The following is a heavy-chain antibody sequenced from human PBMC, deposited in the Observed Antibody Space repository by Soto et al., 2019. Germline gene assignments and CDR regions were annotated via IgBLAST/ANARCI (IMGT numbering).Heavy chain of an antibody. V-gene: IGHV3-23*01. CDR1: GFTFSSYA. CDR2: ISGSGGST. D-gene: IGHD3-3*01. J-gene: IGHJ4*02. CDR3: AKGKVGRFLEWLLGY. Sequence: PGGALILSCAASGFTFSSYAMSWVRQAPGKGLEWVSAISGSGGSTYYADSVKGRFTISRDNSKNTLYLQMNSLRAEDTAVYYCAKGKVGRFLEWLLGYWGQGTLVTVSS.